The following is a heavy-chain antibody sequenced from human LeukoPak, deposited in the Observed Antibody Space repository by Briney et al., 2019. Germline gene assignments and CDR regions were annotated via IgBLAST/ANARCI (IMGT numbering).Heavy chain of an antibody. J-gene: IGHJ4*02. CDR1: GGSFSGYY. D-gene: IGHD3-10*01. V-gene: IGHV4-34*01. CDR2: INHSGST. Sequence: PSETLSLTCAVYGGSFSGYYWSWIRQPPGKGLEWIGEINHSGSTNYNPSLKSRVTISVDTSKNQFSLKLSSVTAADTAVYYCARGLYYYGSGNRRTKLDYWGQGTLVTVSS. CDR3: ARGLYYYGSGNRRTKLDY.